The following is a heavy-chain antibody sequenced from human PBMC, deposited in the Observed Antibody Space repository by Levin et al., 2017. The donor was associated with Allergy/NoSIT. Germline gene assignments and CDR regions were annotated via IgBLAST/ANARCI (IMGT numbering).Heavy chain of an antibody. D-gene: IGHD3-22*01. Sequence: GGSLRLSCATSGFSFSSYSMNWVRQAPGKGLEWVSFISTSSSYIYYAGSVKGRFTISRDNAKNSLYLQMHSLRAEDTAVYFCARENLGADAADSYGMDVWGQGTTVTVSS. CDR3: ARENLGADAADSYGMDV. CDR2: ISTSSSYI. V-gene: IGHV3-21*01. CDR1: GFSFSSYS. J-gene: IGHJ6*02.